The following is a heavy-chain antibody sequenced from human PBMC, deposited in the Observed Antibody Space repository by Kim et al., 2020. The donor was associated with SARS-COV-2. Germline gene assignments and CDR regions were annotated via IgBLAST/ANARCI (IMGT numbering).Heavy chain of an antibody. CDR2: ISAYNGNT. CDR1: GYTFTSYG. Sequence: ASVKVSCKASGYTFTSYGISWVRQAPGQGLEWMGWISAYNGNTNYAQKLQGRVTMTTDTSTSTAYMELRSLRSDDTAVYYCSRVGEDIVVVPAADYYYYYMDVWGKGTTVTVSS. V-gene: IGHV1-18*01. J-gene: IGHJ6*03. CDR3: SRVGEDIVVVPAADYYYYYMDV. D-gene: IGHD2-2*01.